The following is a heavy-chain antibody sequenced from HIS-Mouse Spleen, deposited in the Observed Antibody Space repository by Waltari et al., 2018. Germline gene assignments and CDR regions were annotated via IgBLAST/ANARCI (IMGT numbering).Heavy chain of an antibody. CDR3: ARSLWGSGSYYDY. D-gene: IGHD1-26*01. J-gene: IGHJ4*02. CDR1: GFTFGDHY. CDR2: TRNKANSYTT. Sequence: EVQLVESGGGLVQPGGSLRLSCAASGFTFGDHYMDWVRRAPGKGLEWVGRTRNKANSYTTEYAASVKGRFTISRDDSKNSLYLQMNSLKAEDTAVYYCARSLWGSGSYYDYWGQGTLVTVSS. V-gene: IGHV3-72*01.